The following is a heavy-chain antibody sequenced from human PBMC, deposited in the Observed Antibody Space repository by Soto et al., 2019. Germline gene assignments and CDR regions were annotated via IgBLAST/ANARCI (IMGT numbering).Heavy chain of an antibody. CDR2: ISPYNGDT. Sequence: ASVKVSCKASGYTFKSYGITWVRQAPGQGXEWMGWISPYNGDTNYAQNLQGRLTMTTDTSTSTAYMELRSLRSDDTAVYYCARDGAYYFDSRSFYLRPEFDYWVQITLVTGST. CDR1: GYTFKSYG. J-gene: IGHJ4*02. V-gene: IGHV1-18*01. CDR3: ARDGAYYFDSRSFYLRPEFDY. D-gene: IGHD3-22*01.